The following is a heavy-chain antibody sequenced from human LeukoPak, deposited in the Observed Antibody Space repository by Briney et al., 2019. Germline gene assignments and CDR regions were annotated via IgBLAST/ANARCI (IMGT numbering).Heavy chain of an antibody. Sequence: GGSLRLSCEASGFTFNTYWMQWVRQAPGKGLVWVSPINSDGSSTVYPDSVKGRFTISRDNAKNTLYLQMNSLRAEDAAVYYCARGLYASGNYGIAYWGQGILVTVSS. V-gene: IGHV3-74*01. CDR1: GFTFNTYW. J-gene: IGHJ4*02. D-gene: IGHD3-10*01. CDR3: ARGLYASGNYGIAY. CDR2: INSDGSST.